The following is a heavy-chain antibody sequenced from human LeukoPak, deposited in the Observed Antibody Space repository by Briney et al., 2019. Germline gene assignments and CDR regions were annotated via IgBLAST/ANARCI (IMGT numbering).Heavy chain of an antibody. Sequence: GGSLRLSCAASGFTFSSYEMNWVRQAPGKGLEWVSYISSSGSTIYYADSVKGRFTISRDNSKNTLYLQMSSLRAEDTAVYYCARDRYGAAFDYWGQGTLVTVSS. CDR2: ISSSGSTI. J-gene: IGHJ4*02. D-gene: IGHD4-17*01. CDR3: ARDRYGAAFDY. V-gene: IGHV3-48*03. CDR1: GFTFSSYE.